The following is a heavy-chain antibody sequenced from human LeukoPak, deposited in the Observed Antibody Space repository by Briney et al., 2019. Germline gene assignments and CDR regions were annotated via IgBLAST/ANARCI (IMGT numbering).Heavy chain of an antibody. CDR2: IWYDGSNK. D-gene: IGHD1-26*01. CDR1: GCTFSSYG. V-gene: IGHV3-33*01. CDR3: ARDGDRVGATNYFDY. Sequence: GGSLRLSCAASGCTFSSYGMHWVRQAPGKGLEWVAVIWYDGSNKYYADSVKGRFTISRDNSKNTLYLQMNSLRAEDTAVYYCARDGDRVGATNYFDYWGQGTLVTVSS. J-gene: IGHJ4*02.